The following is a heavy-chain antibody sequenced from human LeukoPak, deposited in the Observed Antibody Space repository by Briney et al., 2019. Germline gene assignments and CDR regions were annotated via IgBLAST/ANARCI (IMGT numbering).Heavy chain of an antibody. D-gene: IGHD3-10*01. Sequence: GGSLRLSCAASGFTFSSYAMSWVRQAPGKGLEWVSAISGSGGSTYYADSVKGRFTISRGNSKNTLYLQMNSLRAEDTAVYYCAKYRYGVLWFGESIIDYWGQGTLVTVSS. CDR1: GFTFSSYA. V-gene: IGHV3-23*01. CDR3: AKYRYGVLWFGESIIDY. CDR2: ISGSGGST. J-gene: IGHJ4*02.